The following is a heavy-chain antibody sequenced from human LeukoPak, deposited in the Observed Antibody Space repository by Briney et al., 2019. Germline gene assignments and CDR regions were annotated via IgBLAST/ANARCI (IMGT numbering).Heavy chain of an antibody. J-gene: IGHJ3*02. D-gene: IGHD2-15*01. CDR3: ARDGSGVAASAFDI. CDR2: ISAYNGNT. V-gene: IGHV1-18*01. Sequence: ASVKVSCKASGYTFTSYGISWVRQAPGQGLEWMGWISAYNGNTNYAQKLQGRVTMATDTSTSTAYMELRSLRSDDTAVYYCARDGSGVAASAFDIWGQGIMVTVSS. CDR1: GYTFTSYG.